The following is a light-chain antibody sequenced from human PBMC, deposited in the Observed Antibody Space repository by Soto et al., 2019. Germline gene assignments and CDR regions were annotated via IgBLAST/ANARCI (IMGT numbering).Light chain of an antibody. CDR3: SSYTSSSTPGWV. J-gene: IGLJ3*02. CDR2: DVS. CDR1: SSGVGGYNY. Sequence: QSALPQPASGSGSPGQSITISCTGTSSGVGGYNYVSWYQQHTGKAPKLLIYDVSTRPSGVSNRFPGSKSGNTASLTISGLQAEDEADYYCSSYTSSSTPGWVFGGGTQLTVL. V-gene: IGLV2-14*01.